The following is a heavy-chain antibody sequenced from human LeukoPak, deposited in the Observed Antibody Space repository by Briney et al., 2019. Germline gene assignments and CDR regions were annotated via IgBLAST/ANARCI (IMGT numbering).Heavy chain of an antibody. J-gene: IGHJ4*02. CDR3: ASHSSGSQEQAN. D-gene: IGHD3-22*01. V-gene: IGHV3-21*01. CDR1: GFTFSSYS. CDR2: ISSSSSYI. Sequence: PGGSLRLSCAASGFTFSSYSMNWVRQAPGKGLEWVSSISSSSSYIYYADSVKGRFTISRDNAKNSLYLQMNSLRAEDTAVYYCASHSSGSQEQANWGQGTLVTVSS.